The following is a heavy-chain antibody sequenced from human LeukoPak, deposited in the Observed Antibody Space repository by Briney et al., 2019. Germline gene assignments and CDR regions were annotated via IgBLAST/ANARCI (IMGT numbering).Heavy chain of an antibody. Sequence: GGSLRLSCAASGFTFSSYGMHWVRQAPGKGLEWVAVISYDGSNKYNEDSVKGRFTISRDNSKNTLYLQMNSLRAEDTAVYYCANLATVTTRGVFDIWGQGTMVTVSS. CDR3: ANLATVTTRGVFDI. V-gene: IGHV3-30*18. D-gene: IGHD4-17*01. J-gene: IGHJ3*02. CDR1: GFTFSSYG. CDR2: ISYDGSNK.